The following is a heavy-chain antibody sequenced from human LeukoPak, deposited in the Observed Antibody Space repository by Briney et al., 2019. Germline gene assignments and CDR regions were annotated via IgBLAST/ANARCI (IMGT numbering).Heavy chain of an antibody. CDR1: GFTFSSYA. Sequence: GGSLRLSCTASGFTFSSYAMYWVRQAPGKGLDWVARIRNRPKSYTTEYAASVKGRFTISRDDSKSSLFLQMSGLRTEDTAMYYCSISYVPGKDAYFDLRGQGTLVTVSS. V-gene: IGHV3-72*01. D-gene: IGHD3-10*02. CDR2: IRNRPKSYTT. J-gene: IGHJ5*02. CDR3: SISYVPGKDAYFDL.